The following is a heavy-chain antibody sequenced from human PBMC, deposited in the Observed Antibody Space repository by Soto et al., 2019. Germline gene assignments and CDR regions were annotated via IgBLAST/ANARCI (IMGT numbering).Heavy chain of an antibody. CDR3: ARRGIDTMSGFDALDV. D-gene: IGHD6-25*01. CDR2: IIGGDGDK. V-gene: IGHV3-23*01. Sequence: GGSLRLSCAASGFTFRTFTMNWVRQAPGKGLEWVSGIIGGDGDKFYSDSVKGRFTISRENAKNSLYLQMDSLRVEDTAVYYCARRGIDTMSGFDALDVWGLGTKVTVSS. CDR1: GFTFRTFT. J-gene: IGHJ3*01.